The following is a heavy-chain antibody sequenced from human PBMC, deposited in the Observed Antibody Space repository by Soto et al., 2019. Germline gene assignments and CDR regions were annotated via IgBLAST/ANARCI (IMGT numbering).Heavy chain of an antibody. D-gene: IGHD2-8*02. CDR1: GGPVRDAFSY. CDR2: LSYTGST. V-gene: IGHV4-30-4*01. J-gene: IGHJ3*02. CDR3: ARELEGGVFDI. Sequence: SLTCTGSGGPVRDAFSYWTWIRQPPGKGPEWSGYLSYTGSTYYNPSLRNRATISVGESSNLLSLRLSSVTAADPAVYSCARELEGGVFDIWGRGPLVTVSS.